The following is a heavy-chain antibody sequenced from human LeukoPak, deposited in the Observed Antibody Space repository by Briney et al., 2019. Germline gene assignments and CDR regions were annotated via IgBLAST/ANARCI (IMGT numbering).Heavy chain of an antibody. CDR3: ARAKMVAAIDY. CDR1: GCSISSYY. Sequence: PSETLSLTCTVSGCSISSYYWSWIRQPPGKGLEWIGYIYYSWSTNYNPSLKSRVTISVDTSKNQFSLKLSSVTAADTAVYYCARAKMVAAIDYWGQGTLVTVSS. V-gene: IGHV4-59*01. D-gene: IGHD2-15*01. CDR2: IYYSWST. J-gene: IGHJ4*02.